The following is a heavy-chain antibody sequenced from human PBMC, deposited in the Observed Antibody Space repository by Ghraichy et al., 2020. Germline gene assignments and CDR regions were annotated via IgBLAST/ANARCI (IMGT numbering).Heavy chain of an antibody. D-gene: IGHD6-19*01. CDR3: AAKIATYSSGWYRRRYGMDV. Sequence: SETLSLTCTVSGGSISSGSYYWSWIRQPAGKGLEWIGRIYTSGSTNYNPSLKSRVTISVDTSKNQFSLKLSSVTAADTAVYYCAAKIATYSSGWYRRRYGMDVWGQGTTVTVSS. J-gene: IGHJ6*02. CDR2: IYTSGST. V-gene: IGHV4-61*02. CDR1: GGSISSGSYY.